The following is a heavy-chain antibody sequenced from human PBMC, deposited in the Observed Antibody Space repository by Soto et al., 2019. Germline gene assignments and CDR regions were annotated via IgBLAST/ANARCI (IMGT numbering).Heavy chain of an antibody. CDR2: IYYSGST. J-gene: IGHJ6*02. CDR3: ARPAYRSRWSTYYYYGMDV. D-gene: IGHD6-13*01. Sequence: PSETLSLTCTVSGGSISSYYWSWIRQPPGKGLEWIVYIYYSGSTNYKPFLKSRVTISVDTSKNQFSLKMSSVTAADTDVYYCARPAYRSRWSTYYYYGMDVWGQGTLVPVSS. CDR1: GGSISSYY. V-gene: IGHV4-59*01.